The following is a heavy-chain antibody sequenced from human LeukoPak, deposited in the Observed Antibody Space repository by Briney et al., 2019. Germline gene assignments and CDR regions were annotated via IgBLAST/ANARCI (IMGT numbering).Heavy chain of an antibody. CDR2: IGIAGDT. D-gene: IGHD3-10*01. J-gene: IGHJ6*02. CDR3: ARDIFYYGSGPYYGMDV. CDR1: GFTFSSYD. V-gene: IGHV3-13*01. Sequence: GGSLRLSCAASGFTFSSYDMHWVRQATGKGLEWVSAIGIAGDTYYPGSVKGRFTISRENAKNSLYLQMNSLRAGDTAVYYCARDIFYYGSGPYYGMDVWGQGTTVTVSS.